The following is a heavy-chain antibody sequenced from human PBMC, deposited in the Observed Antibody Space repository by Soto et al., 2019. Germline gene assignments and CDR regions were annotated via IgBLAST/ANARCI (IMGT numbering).Heavy chain of an antibody. Sequence: PGRSLRLSCAASGFTISSYGMNWVRQAPGKGLEWVSSISSSSSYIHYADSVKGRFTIYRDNAKNSLYLKMTSLRAEDTAVYYCARDRNGFWEGLYFDYWGQGTLVTVSS. D-gene: IGHD1-26*01. CDR3: ARDRNGFWEGLYFDY. CDR2: ISSSSSYI. J-gene: IGHJ4*02. CDR1: GFTISSYG. V-gene: IGHV3-21*01.